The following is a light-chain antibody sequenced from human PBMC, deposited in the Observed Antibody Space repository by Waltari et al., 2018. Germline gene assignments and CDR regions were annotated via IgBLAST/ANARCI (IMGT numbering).Light chain of an antibody. CDR1: QNILYSSNSKNY. J-gene: IGKJ1*01. CDR2: WAS. CDR3: QQYYRIPLT. V-gene: IGKV4-1*01. Sequence: ETVMTHSPASLALALGERDTIHGKSNQNILYSSNSKNYLAWYQHKPGQPPSLLIYWASTRQPGVPDRFSGTGSGTDFTLTISNLQAEDVAVYYCQQYYRIPLTFGQGTKVEIK.